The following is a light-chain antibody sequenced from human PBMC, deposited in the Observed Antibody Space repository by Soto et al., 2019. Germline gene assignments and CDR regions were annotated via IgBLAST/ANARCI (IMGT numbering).Light chain of an antibody. CDR3: LQYYKTPWT. J-gene: IGKJ1*01. V-gene: IGKV1-6*01. CDR1: QDIRND. Sequence: SQIIESPSSLSASLGARGTSPCRASQDIRNDLAWYQQRPGQAPYLFILAALNVQGVGPPKSCGAAPGIHFTRPISGVQPEDFGNYYCLQYYKTPWTFGQGTKVDI. CDR2: AAL.